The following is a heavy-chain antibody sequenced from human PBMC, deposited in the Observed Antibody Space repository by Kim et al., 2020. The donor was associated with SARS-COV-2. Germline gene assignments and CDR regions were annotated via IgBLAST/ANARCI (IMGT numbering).Heavy chain of an antibody. D-gene: IGHD3-10*01. J-gene: IGHJ4*02. CDR1: GFTFSSHA. V-gene: IGHV3-30*04. CDR3: ARDRGGYGSGSFIYYFDY. CDR2: ISYDGSNK. Sequence: GGSLRLSCAASGFTFSSHAIHWVRQAPGMGLEWVAVISYDGSNKYYAASVRGRFTISRDNSQNTTYLQMNSLRAEDTAMYYCARDRGGYGSGSFIYYFDYWGQGTLVSVSS.